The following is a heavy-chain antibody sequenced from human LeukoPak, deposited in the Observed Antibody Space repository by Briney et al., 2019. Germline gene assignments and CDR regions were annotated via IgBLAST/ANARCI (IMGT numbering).Heavy chain of an antibody. CDR1: GYTFTSYD. Sequence: ASVKVSCKASGYTFTSYDINWVRQATGQGLEWMGWMNPNSGNTGYAQKFQGRVTMTRNTSISTAYMELSSLRSEDTAVYYCARDSSSSLIFDYWGQGTLVTVSS. CDR2: MNPNSGNT. J-gene: IGHJ4*02. D-gene: IGHD3-22*01. CDR3: ARDSSSSLIFDY. V-gene: IGHV1-8*01.